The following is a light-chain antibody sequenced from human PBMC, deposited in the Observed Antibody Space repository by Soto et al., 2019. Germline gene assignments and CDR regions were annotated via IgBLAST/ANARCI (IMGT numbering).Light chain of an antibody. Sequence: QSVLTQPASVSGSPGQSITISCTGSSSDVGGYNLVSWYQQLPGEAPKLMIYEGSKRPSGVSNRFSGSKSGNTASLTISGLQAEDEADYYCCSFERSITLVFGGGTKLTVL. CDR3: CSFERSITLV. CDR2: EGS. V-gene: IGLV2-23*01. CDR1: SSDVGGYNL. J-gene: IGLJ2*01.